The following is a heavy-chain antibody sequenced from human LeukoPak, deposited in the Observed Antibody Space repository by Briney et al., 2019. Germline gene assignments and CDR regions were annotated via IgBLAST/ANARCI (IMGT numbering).Heavy chain of an antibody. CDR1: GYSFSSYW. V-gene: IGHV5-10-1*01. CDR2: IDPTDSHS. J-gene: IGHJ5*02. CDR3: ARKYFNWFDP. Sequence: GESLKISCKGSGYSFSSYWITWVRQLPGKGLEWMGKIDPTDSHSNFSPSFQGRVTISVDRSTSTAYLQWSSLQASGTATYYCARKYFNWFDPWGQGTLVTVSS. D-gene: IGHD3-9*01.